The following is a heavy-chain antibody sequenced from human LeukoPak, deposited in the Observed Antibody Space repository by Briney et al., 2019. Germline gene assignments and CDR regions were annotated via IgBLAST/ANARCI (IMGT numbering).Heavy chain of an antibody. CDR3: ARRIVADYWYFDF. J-gene: IGHJ2*01. D-gene: IGHD2-21*01. CDR1: GGSISGTTYS. Sequence: PSETLSLTCTVSGGSISGTTYSWGWGWIRQPPGKGLEGIGNFYYTVNSYYNPSLKSRVTISVDMSKNQFSLKLSAVTAADTAVYYCARRIVADYWYFDFWGRGTLVTVSS. V-gene: IGHV4-39*01. CDR2: FYYTVNS.